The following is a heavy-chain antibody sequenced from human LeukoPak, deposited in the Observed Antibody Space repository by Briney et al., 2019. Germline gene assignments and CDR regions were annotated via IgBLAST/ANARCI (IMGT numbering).Heavy chain of an antibody. CDR3: VRESDRIVGATWYSPFAVDY. J-gene: IGHJ4*02. V-gene: IGHV4-4*07. CDR1: GGSLSSYY. Sequence: SETLSLTCTVSGGSLSSYYWSWVRQPAGKGREGIGRMYPWGSTNYNPSLQSRVTMSLDTSKNQLSPKLSYVTAADPGVHYCVRESDRIVGATWYSPFAVDYWGQGTLVTVSS. CDR2: MYPWGST. D-gene: IGHD1-26*01.